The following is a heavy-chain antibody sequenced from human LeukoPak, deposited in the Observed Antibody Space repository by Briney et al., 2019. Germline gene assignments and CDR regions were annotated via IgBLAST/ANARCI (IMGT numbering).Heavy chain of an antibody. V-gene: IGHV4-38-2*01. CDR1: GYPINIDYS. J-gene: IGHJ4*02. CDR3: ARQIDGFGEFDYFDY. CDR2: ISPKGIT. D-gene: IGHD3-10*01. Sequence: SETLSLTCFVSGYPINIDYSWGWIRQSPGKGLEWIGVISPKGITYYNPSLRGRVSISPDTSKNQFSLRLSSMTATDTAMYYCARQIDGFGEFDYFDYWGQGTLVTVSS.